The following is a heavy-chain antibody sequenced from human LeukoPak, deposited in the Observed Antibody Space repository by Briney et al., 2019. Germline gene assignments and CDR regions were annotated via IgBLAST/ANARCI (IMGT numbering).Heavy chain of an antibody. J-gene: IGHJ3*02. D-gene: IGHD6-13*01. CDR1: GGSISNYY. CDR2: IYYSGST. V-gene: IGHV4-59*08. Sequence: SETLSLTCTVSGGSISNYYWSWIRQPPGKGLEWIGYIYYSGSTNYNPSLKSRVTISVDTSKNQFSLKLSSVTAADTAVYYCARPHSSSWYDYAFDIWGQGTMVTVSS. CDR3: ARPHSSSWYDYAFDI.